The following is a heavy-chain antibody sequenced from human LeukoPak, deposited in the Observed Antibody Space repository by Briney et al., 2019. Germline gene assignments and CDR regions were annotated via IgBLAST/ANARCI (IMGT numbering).Heavy chain of an antibody. CDR3: AKDLPQITVFGAIQH. D-gene: IGHD3-3*01. CDR2: IWYDGNNK. CDR1: GFTFSSYG. J-gene: IGHJ1*01. Sequence: PGGSLRLSCAASGFTFSSYGMQWVRQAPGKGLEWVAVIWYDGNNKYYADSVKGRFTISRDNSRNTLYLQMNSLRAEDTAVYYCAKDLPQITVFGAIQHWGQGTLVTVSS. V-gene: IGHV3-33*06.